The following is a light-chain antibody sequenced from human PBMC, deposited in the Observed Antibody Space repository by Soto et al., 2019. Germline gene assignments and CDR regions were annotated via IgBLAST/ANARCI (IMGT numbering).Light chain of an antibody. V-gene: IGKV1-5*03. Sequence: DIPITQSPSTLSASVVYRVNITCRYSQTIVTMLAWYQQKPGKAPKLFICKASSLESGVPSRFSGSGSATEFTLTISSLQPEDFATYHCQQLTSYPRSTFGQGTRLEIK. CDR1: QTIVTM. J-gene: IGKJ5*01. CDR2: KAS. CDR3: QQLTSYPRST.